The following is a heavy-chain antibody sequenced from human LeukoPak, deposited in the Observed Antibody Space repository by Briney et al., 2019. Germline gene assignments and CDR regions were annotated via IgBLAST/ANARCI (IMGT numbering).Heavy chain of an antibody. V-gene: IGHV3-9*01. D-gene: IGHD5-24*01. J-gene: IGHJ4*02. CDR2: IIWGSKMV. CDR3: AKGSLEMATVDFEF. Sequence: PGASLRLSCAAAGFDFGNYAMHWVRQAAGKGLKFLLCIIWGSKMVVYALSGEGRLTISRINAKNSLYIQIDRLISKYTAFNFCAKGSLEMATVDFEFWGQGTLVTVSS. CDR1: GFDFGNYA.